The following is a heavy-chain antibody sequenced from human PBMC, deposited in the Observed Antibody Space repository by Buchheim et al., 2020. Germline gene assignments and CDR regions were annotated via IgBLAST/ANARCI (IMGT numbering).Heavy chain of an antibody. J-gene: IGHJ4*02. V-gene: IGHV3-33*01. CDR2: IWYDGSNK. CDR1: GFTFSSYG. Sequence: QVQLVESGGGVVQPGRSLRLSCAASGFTFSSYGMHWVRQAPGKGLEWVAVIWYDGSNKYYADSVKGRFTISRDNSKHTLYLQMNSLRAEDTAVYYCARDPTRGSYVGLGFDYWGQGTL. D-gene: IGHD1-26*01. CDR3: ARDPTRGSYVGLGFDY.